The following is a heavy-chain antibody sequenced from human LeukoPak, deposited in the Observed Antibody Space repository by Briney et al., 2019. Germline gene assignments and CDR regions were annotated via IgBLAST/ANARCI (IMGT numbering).Heavy chain of an antibody. CDR2: INHSGST. Sequence: PSETLSLTCAVYGGSFSGYCWSWIRQPPGKGLEWIGEINHSGSTNYNPSLKSRVTISVDTSKNQFSLKLTSVTAADTAVYYCARRGLEAFDSNLNGYFAYWGQGSLVTVSS. CDR1: GGSFSGYC. D-gene: IGHD4-11*01. CDR3: ARRGLEAFDSNLNGYFAY. J-gene: IGHJ4*02. V-gene: IGHV4-34*01.